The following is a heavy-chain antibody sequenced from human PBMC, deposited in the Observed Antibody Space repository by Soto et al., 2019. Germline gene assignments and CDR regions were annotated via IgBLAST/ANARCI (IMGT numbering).Heavy chain of an antibody. CDR1: GFTFDNCG. D-gene: IGHD1-1*01. V-gene: IGHV3-9*01. Sequence: GGSLRLSCAASGFTFDNCGMHWVRQAPGKGLEWVSGISWDSGTIGYADSVKGRFTISRDDAKNPLYRQMNSLRREDTALYYCVQGRYPTMATPLDHWGQGTLVTVSS. CDR3: VQGRYPTMATPLDH. J-gene: IGHJ5*02. CDR2: ISWDSGTI.